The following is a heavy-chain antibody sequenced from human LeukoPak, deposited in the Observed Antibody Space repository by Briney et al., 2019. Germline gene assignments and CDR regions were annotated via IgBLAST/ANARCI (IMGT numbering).Heavy chain of an antibody. J-gene: IGHJ6*03. V-gene: IGHV4-39*01. D-gene: IGHD6-13*01. CDR2: IYYSGST. CDR1: GGSISSSSYY. Sequence: SKTLSLTCTVSGGSISSSSYYWGWIRQPPGKGLEWIGSIYYSGSTYYNPSLKSRVTISVDTSKNQFSLKLSSVTAADTAVYYCASEIAAAGPYYYYYYYMDVWGKGTTVTISS. CDR3: ASEIAAAGPYYYYYYYMDV.